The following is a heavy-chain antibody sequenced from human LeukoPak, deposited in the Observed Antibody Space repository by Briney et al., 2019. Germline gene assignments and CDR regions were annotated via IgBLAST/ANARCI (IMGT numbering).Heavy chain of an antibody. V-gene: IGHV3-9*01. CDR3: AKDIFTGIAAAGAIDY. CDR1: GFTFGDYA. Sequence: PGGSLRLSCAASGFTFGDYAMHWVRQAPGKGLEWVSGISCNSGSIGYADSVKGRFTISRDNAKNSLYLQMNSLRAEDTALYYCAKDIFTGIAAAGAIDYWGQGTLVTVSS. J-gene: IGHJ4*02. D-gene: IGHD6-13*01. CDR2: ISCNSGSI.